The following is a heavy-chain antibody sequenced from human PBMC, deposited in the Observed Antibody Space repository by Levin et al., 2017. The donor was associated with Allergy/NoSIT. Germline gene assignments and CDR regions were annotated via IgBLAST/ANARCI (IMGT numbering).Heavy chain of an antibody. D-gene: IGHD6-13*01. J-gene: IGHJ5*02. CDR2: IIPIFGTA. CDR1: GGTFSSYA. V-gene: IGHV1-69*06. CDR3: ARHEDSSSGYGPNWFDP. Sequence: VASVKVSCKASGGTFSSYAISWVRQAPGQGLEWMGGIIPIFGTANYAQKFQGRVTITADKSTSTAYMELSSLRSEDTAVYYCARHEDSSSGYGPNWFDPWGQGTLVTVSS.